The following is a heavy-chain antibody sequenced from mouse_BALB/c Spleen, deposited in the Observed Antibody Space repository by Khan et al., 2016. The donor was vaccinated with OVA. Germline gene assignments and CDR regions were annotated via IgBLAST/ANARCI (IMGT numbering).Heavy chain of an antibody. CDR1: GYTFTTAG. CDR3: AGGGAAYYRSDGGAMDY. D-gene: IGHD2-12*01. CDR2: INTHSGVP. V-gene: IGHV9-4*02. J-gene: IGHJ4*01. Sequence: QIQLVQSGPELKKPGETVRISCKASGYTFTTAGIQWVQKMPGKGLKWIGWINTHSGVPKYAEDFKGRFAFSLETSASTAYLQITNLKNEDTATEFGAGGGAAYYRSDGGAMDYWGQGTSVTVSS.